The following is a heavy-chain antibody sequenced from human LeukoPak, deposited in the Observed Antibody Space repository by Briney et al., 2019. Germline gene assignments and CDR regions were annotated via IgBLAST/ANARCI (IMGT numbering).Heavy chain of an antibody. D-gene: IGHD4-17*01. CDR3: ARHDDYGENIGSFDY. CDR1: GGSISSYY. V-gene: IGHV4-59*08. CDR2: IYYSGST. Sequence: SETLSLTCTVSGGSISSYYWSWIRQPPGKGLEWIGYIYYSGSTNYNPSLKSRVTISVDTSKNQFSLKLSSVTAAGTAVYYCARHDDYGENIGSFDYWGQGTLVTVSS. J-gene: IGHJ4*02.